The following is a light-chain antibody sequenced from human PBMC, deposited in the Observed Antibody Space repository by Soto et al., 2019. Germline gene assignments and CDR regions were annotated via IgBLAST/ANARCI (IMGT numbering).Light chain of an antibody. J-gene: IGKJ2*01. V-gene: IGKV3-15*01. CDR1: QSVSTK. CDR3: LQYSNWPYT. Sequence: EIVMTQSPVTLSVSPGERGTLSCRASQSVSTKLLWYQQKPGQAPRLLIFGASTRATGIPARFSGGGSGTEFSLTISSLQSEDFAVYYCLQYSNWPYTFGQGTRVEI. CDR2: GAS.